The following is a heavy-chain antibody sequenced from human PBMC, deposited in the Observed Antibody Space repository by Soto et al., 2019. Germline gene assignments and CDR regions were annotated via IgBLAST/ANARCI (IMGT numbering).Heavy chain of an antibody. V-gene: IGHV3-23*01. Sequence: EVQLLESGGGLVQPGGSLRLSCAASGFTFNNYAMTWVRQAPGKGLEWVLAIIGGGDTTSYADSVKGRFTVSRDGSKNTLYLQMSSLRAEDTALYYCAKGRGGSGSLTPRVDFWGQGTLVTVSS. CDR1: GFTFNNYA. CDR3: AKGRGGSGSLTPRVDF. CDR2: IIGGGDTT. J-gene: IGHJ4*02. D-gene: IGHD3-10*01.